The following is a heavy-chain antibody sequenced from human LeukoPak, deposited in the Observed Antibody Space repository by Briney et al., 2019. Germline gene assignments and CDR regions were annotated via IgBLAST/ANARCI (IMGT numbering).Heavy chain of an antibody. CDR2: IKRDGTKI. J-gene: IGHJ4*02. Sequence: GGSLRLSCVTSGFTFSNYWMTWVRQAPGRGLEWVANIKRDGTKIYYLDSVKGRFTISRDNAKNSLYLQMNSPRAEDTAVYYCISSSPSFDYWGQGTLVTVSS. V-gene: IGHV3-7*01. CDR1: GFTFSNYW. CDR3: ISSSPSFDY.